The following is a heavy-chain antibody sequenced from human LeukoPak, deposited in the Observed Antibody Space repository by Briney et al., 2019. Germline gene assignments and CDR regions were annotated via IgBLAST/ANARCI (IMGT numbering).Heavy chain of an antibody. CDR3: ATATYEGVHFDY. J-gene: IGHJ4*02. V-gene: IGHV1-8*01. D-gene: IGHD3-3*01. Sequence: GASVKVSCKASGYTFTGYDINWVRQATGQGLEWMGWMNPNSGNTGYAQKFQGRVTMTRNTSISTAYMELSSLRSEDTAVYYCATATYEGVHFDYWGQGTLVTVSS. CDR2: MNPNSGNT. CDR1: GYTFTGYD.